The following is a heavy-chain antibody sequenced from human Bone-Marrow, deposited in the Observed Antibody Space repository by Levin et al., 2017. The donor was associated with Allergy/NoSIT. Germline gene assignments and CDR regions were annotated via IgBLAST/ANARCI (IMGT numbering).Heavy chain of an antibody. J-gene: IGHJ4*02. D-gene: IGHD6-13*01. Sequence: KPGGSLRLSCAASGFSFSSYSMNWVRQAPGKGLEWVSSISSSSSYIYYADSVKGRFTISRDNAKNSLYLQMNSLRAEDTAVYYCARDYNHSSTWPYYFDYWGQGTLVTVSS. V-gene: IGHV3-21*01. CDR2: ISSSSSYI. CDR1: GFSFSSYS. CDR3: ARDYNHSSTWPYYFDY.